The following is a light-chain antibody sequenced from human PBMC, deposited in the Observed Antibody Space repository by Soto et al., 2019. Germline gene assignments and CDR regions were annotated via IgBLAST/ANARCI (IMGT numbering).Light chain of an antibody. CDR3: VQGASWPWT. J-gene: IGKJ1*01. CDR2: RVS. Sequence: DVVMTQSPLSLSVTLGQPASISCRSSQSLVYSDGNTYLTWLQQRPGQSPRPLIYRVSDRDSGVPGRFSGSGSGNDFTLTISRVEAGDVGVYYCVQGASWPWTFGQGTKVEIK. CDR1: QSLVYSDGNTY. V-gene: IGKV2-30*01.